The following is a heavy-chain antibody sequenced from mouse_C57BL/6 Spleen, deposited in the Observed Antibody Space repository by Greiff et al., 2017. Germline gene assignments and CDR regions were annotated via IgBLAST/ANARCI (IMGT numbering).Heavy chain of an antibody. V-gene: IGHV1-43*01. Sequence: VQLKESGPELVKPGASVKISCKASGYSFTGYYMHWVKQSSEKSLEWIGEINPSTGGTSYNQKFKGKATLTVDKSSSTAYMQLKSLTSEDSAVYYCARSFDYDEGFAYWGQGTLVTVSA. J-gene: IGHJ3*01. CDR3: ARSFDYDEGFAY. CDR2: INPSTGGT. CDR1: GYSFTGYY. D-gene: IGHD2-4*01.